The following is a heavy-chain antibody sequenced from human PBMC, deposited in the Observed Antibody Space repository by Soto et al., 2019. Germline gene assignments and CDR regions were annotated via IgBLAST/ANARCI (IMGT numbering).Heavy chain of an antibody. Sequence: ASVKVSCKTSGYTFTRNGISWVRQAPGQGLEWMGRISPKSGSIKYAQKFQGRVIMTTDTSTSTAYMELRSLRSDDTAVYYCVKDRDSNSWPSRDVWGPGTNVTVAS. D-gene: IGHD3-22*01. CDR1: GYTFTRNG. CDR2: ISPKSGSI. CDR3: VKDRDSNSWPSRDV. V-gene: IGHV1-18*01. J-gene: IGHJ6*02.